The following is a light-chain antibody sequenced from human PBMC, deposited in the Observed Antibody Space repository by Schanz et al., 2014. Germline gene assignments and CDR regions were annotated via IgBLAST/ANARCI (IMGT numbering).Light chain of an antibody. J-gene: IGLJ1*01. CDR3: SSYTRSAIFV. V-gene: IGLV2-14*01. CDR2: DVS. CDR1: SSDVGGYNS. Sequence: SALTQPASVSGSPGQSITVSCTGTSSDVGGYNSVSWYQQHPGKAPKLMIYDVSNRPSGVSNRFSGSKSGNTASLTISGLRDEDEAEYYCSSYTRSAIFVFGTGTKLAVL.